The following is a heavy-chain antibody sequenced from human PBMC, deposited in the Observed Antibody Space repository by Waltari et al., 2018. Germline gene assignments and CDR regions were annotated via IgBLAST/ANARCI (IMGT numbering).Heavy chain of an antibody. D-gene: IGHD1-1*01. CDR3: TRSGTTTVAFDI. J-gene: IGHJ3*02. V-gene: IGHV3-73*01. CDR1: GITFSDSS. CDR2: IRSEANSYAT. Sequence: EVQLVDSGGDLVQPGGSLKISCAASGITFSDSSIHWVRQAPGKGLEWVGRIRSEANSYATAFAASVNGRFTIFRDDSKKTAYLQMNTLMSEDTALYYCTRSGTTTVAFDIWGQGTMVTVSS.